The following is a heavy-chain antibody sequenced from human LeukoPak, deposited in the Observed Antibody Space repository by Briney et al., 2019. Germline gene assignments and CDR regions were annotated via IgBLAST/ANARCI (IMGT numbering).Heavy chain of an antibody. D-gene: IGHD5-24*01. V-gene: IGHV1-69*05. CDR2: IIPIFGTA. Sequence: SVKVSCKASGGTFSSYAISWVRQAPGQGLEWMGGIIPIFGTANYAQKFQGRVTITTDESTSTAYMELSSLRSEDTAVYYCAREGDGYNFSYYYYMDAWGKGTTVTVSS. CDR1: GGTFSSYA. J-gene: IGHJ6*03. CDR3: AREGDGYNFSYYYYMDA.